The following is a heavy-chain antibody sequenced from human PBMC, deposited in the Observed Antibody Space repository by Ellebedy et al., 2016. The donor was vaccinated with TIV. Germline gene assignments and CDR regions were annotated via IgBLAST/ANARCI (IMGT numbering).Heavy chain of an antibody. CDR3: ARRRGGYNSYYMDV. J-gene: IGHJ6*03. V-gene: IGHV4-59*01. CDR1: GGYISSYY. Sequence: SETLSLTCTVSGGYISSYYWSWIRQSPGKGLEWIGYIYYSGISNYSPSLKSRVTISVDTSRNQFSLKLRSVTAADTAVYYCARRRGGYNSYYMDVWGRGTTVTVSS. D-gene: IGHD5-24*01. CDR2: IYYSGIS.